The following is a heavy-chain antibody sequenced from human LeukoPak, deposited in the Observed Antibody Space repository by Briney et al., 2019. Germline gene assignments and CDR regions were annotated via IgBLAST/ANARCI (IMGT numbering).Heavy chain of an antibody. D-gene: IGHD3-10*01. CDR2: IIPIFGTA. V-gene: IGHV1-69*05. CDR3: AREISEGSYFDY. J-gene: IGHJ4*02. Sequence: SVKVSCKASGGTFSSYAISWVRQAPGLGLEWMGGIIPIFGTANYAQKFQGRVTITTDESTSTAYMELSSLRSEDTAVYYCAREISEGSYFDYWGQGTLVTVSS. CDR1: GGTFSSYA.